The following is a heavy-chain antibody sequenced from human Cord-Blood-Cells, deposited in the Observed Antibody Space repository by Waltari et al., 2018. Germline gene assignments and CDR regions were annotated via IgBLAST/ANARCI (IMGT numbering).Heavy chain of an antibody. V-gene: IGHV4-59*11. CDR2: IYYSGST. Sequence: QVQLQESGPGLVKPSETLSLTCTVSGGPISSHYWSWIRQPPGKGLEWIGYIYYSGSTNYNPSLKSRVTISVDTSKNQFSLKLSSVTAADTAVYYCAREGAADSLDYWGQGTLVTVSS. J-gene: IGHJ4*02. D-gene: IGHD6-13*01. CDR1: GGPISSHY. CDR3: AREGAADSLDY.